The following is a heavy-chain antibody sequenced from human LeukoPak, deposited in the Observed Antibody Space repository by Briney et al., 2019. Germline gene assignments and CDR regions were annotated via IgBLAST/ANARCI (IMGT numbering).Heavy chain of an antibody. CDR2: TYYRSKWYN. CDR1: GDSVSSNSAA. CDR3: ARDKPGIAAAGYEEGYYYGMDV. Sequence: SQTLSLTCAISGDSVSSNSAAWNWIRQSPSRGLEWLGRTYYRSKWYNDYAVSVKSRITINPDTSKNQFSLQLNSVTPEDTAVSYCARDKPGIAAAGYEEGYYYGMDVWGQGTTVTVSS. D-gene: IGHD6-13*01. V-gene: IGHV6-1*01. J-gene: IGHJ6*02.